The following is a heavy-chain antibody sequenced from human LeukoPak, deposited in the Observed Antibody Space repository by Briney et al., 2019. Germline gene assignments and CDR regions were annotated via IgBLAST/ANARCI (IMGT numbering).Heavy chain of an antibody. Sequence: AGGSLRLSCAASGFTFSSYGMSWVRQAPGKGLEWVSAISGSGGSTYYADSVKGRFTISRDNSKNTLYLQMNSLRAEDTAVYYCAKGWNYYYYYMDVWGKGTTVTISS. D-gene: IGHD3-3*01. CDR1: GFTFSSYG. CDR2: ISGSGGST. J-gene: IGHJ6*03. V-gene: IGHV3-23*01. CDR3: AKGWNYYYYYMDV.